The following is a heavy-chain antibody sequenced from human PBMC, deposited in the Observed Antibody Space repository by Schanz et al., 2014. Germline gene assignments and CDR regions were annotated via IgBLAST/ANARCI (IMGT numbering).Heavy chain of an antibody. V-gene: IGHV3-11*05. D-gene: IGHD3-22*01. CDR2: VSSSSSYT. J-gene: IGHJ4*02. CDR3: ARPPHDSSGYYPFDY. CDR1: GFTFSDYY. Sequence: QVQLVESGGGLVKPGGSLRLSCAASGFTFSDYYMSWIRQAPGKGLEWVSYVSSSSSYTHYADSVKGRFTISRDNAKNSLYLQMNSLRAEDTAVYYCARPPHDSSGYYPFDYWGQGTLVTVSS.